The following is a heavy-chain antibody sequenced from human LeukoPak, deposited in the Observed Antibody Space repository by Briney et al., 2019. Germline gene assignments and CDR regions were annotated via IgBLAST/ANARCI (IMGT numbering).Heavy chain of an antibody. D-gene: IGHD7-27*01. CDR2: ISRDSSNI. CDR1: GFTSTGYS. Sequence: SGGSLSPSCVAPGFTSTGYSINGVGKAQGKGRKGVSTISRDSSNIYYADSVKGRFTISRDNAKNSLYLQVNSLRDEDTAVYYCARESYWGSGLKGFDSWGQGTLVTVSS. V-gene: IGHV3-48*02. CDR3: ARESYWGSGLKGFDS. J-gene: IGHJ4*02.